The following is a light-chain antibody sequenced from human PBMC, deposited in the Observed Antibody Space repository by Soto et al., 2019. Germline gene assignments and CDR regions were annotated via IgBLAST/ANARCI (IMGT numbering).Light chain of an antibody. CDR2: GAS. V-gene: IGKV3-20*01. CDR3: QQYGSSPPVT. CDR1: QSVATN. Sequence: EIVMTQSPATLSVSPGERATLSCRVSQSVATNLAWYQQKPGQAPRLLIYGASSRATGIPDRFSGSGSGTDFTLTISRLEPEDFAVYYCQQYGSSPPVTFGQGTKV. J-gene: IGKJ1*01.